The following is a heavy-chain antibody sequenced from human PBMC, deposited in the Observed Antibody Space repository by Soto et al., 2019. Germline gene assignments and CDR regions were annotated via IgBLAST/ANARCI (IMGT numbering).Heavy chain of an antibody. Sequence: KFQGRVTITRDTSASTAYMELSSLRSEDTAVYYCARDPRGRRQDFDYWGQGTLVTVSS. CDR3: ARDPRGRRQDFDY. D-gene: IGHD3-10*01. J-gene: IGHJ4*02. V-gene: IGHV1-3*01.